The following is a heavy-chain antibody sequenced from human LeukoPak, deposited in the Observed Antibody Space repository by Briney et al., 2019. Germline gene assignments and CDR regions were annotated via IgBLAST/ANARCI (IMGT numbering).Heavy chain of an antibody. CDR1: GYTFTSYD. CDR3: ARGRTGTMVRGVIILRWFDP. V-gene: IGHV1-8*01. Sequence: ASVKVSCKASGYTFTSYDINWVRQATGQGLEWMGWMNPNSGNTGYAQKFQGGVTMTRNTSISTAYMELSSLRSEDTAVYYCARGRTGTMVRGVIILRWFDPWGQGTLVTVSS. J-gene: IGHJ5*02. D-gene: IGHD3-10*01. CDR2: MNPNSGNT.